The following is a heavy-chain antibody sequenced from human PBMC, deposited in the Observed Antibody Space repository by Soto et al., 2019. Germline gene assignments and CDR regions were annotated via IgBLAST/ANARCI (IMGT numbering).Heavy chain of an antibody. Sequence: PGESLKISCQGPGYTFTGHWISWVRQMPGKGLEWMGRIDPSDSYTDYSPTVQGHVTMSADKSINTAYLQWSSLQASDTAVYYCTRHTGYDSRLDYWGQGTLVTVSS. J-gene: IGHJ4*02. CDR2: IDPSDSYT. CDR1: GYTFTGHW. V-gene: IGHV5-10-1*01. D-gene: IGHD5-12*01. CDR3: TRHTGYDSRLDY.